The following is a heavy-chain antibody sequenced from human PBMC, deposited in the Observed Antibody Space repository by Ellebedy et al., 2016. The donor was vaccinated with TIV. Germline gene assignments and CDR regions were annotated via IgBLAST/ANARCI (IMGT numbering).Heavy chain of an antibody. CDR3: ATGRDWFKY. J-gene: IGHJ4*02. CDR2: IKSKTDGGTT. Sequence: GGSLRLSCAASGFTFSNAWMNWVRQAPGKGLEWVGCIKSKTDGGTTDYAAPVKGRFTISRDDSKNTLFLEMNSLKIEDTAMFYCATGRDWFKYWGQGALVTVSS. CDR1: GFTFSNAW. V-gene: IGHV3-15*07. D-gene: IGHD3-9*01.